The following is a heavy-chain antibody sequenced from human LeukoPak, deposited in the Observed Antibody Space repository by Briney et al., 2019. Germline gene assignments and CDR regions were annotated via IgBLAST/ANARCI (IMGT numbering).Heavy chain of an antibody. CDR1: GNYW. D-gene: IGHD2-2*01. CDR3: VSFYETY. V-gene: IGHV3-74*01. Sequence: GGSLRLSCAASGNYWMHWDRQAPGKGLVWVSHINSDGSWTSYADSVKGRFPISKDNAKNTVYLQMNNLRAEDTAVYYCVSFYETYWGRGTLVTVSS. J-gene: IGHJ4*02. CDR2: INSDGSWT.